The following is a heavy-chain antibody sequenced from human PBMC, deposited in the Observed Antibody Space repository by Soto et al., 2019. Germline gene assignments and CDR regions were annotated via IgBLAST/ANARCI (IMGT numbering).Heavy chain of an antibody. CDR2: ISAYNGNT. Sequence: ASVKVSCKASGYTFTSYGISWVRQAPGQGLEWMGWISAYNGNTNYAQKLQGRVTMTTDTSTSTAYMELRGLRSDDTAVYYCARDTSLYCSGGSCYLYNDAFDSCGQVTMVTVSS. V-gene: IGHV1-18*01. CDR3: ARDTSLYCSGGSCYLYNDAFDS. J-gene: IGHJ3*02. CDR1: GYTFTSYG. D-gene: IGHD2-15*01.